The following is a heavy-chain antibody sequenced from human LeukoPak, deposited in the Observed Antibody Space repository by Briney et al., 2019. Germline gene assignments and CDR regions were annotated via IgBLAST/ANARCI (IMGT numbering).Heavy chain of an antibody. CDR3: ARDAHDLLSGCM. CDR1: GYIFASYG. Sequence: ASVKVSCKTSGYIFASYGISWVRQAPGQGLEWMGWTSVYSGNTYYGKKFQGRVTMTTDTSTSTGYMELRSLRSDGTAVYYCARDAHDLLSGCMWGQGTLVTVSS. V-gene: IGHV1-18*01. CDR2: TSVYSGNT. J-gene: IGHJ4*02. D-gene: IGHD3-3*01.